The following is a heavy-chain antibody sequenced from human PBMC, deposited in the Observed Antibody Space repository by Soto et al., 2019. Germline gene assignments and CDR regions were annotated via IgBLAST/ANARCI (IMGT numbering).Heavy chain of an antibody. CDR2: ISAYNGNI. V-gene: IGHV1-18*01. CDR3: ARGGSGYCSSSSCPWSMDV. CDR1: GYTFTSYG. J-gene: IGHJ6*02. D-gene: IGHD2-2*01. Sequence: ASVKVSCKASGYTFTSYGITWVRQAPGQGLEWMGWISAYNGNINYAQKFQGRVTMTTDTSTSTAYMEMRSLKSDDTAVYYCARGGSGYCSSSSCPWSMDVWGQGTTVTVSS.